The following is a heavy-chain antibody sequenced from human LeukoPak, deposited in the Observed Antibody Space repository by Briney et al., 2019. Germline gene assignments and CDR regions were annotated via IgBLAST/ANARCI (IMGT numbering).Heavy chain of an antibody. D-gene: IGHD6-19*01. V-gene: IGHV4-34*01. CDR2: INHSGST. CDR1: GGSFSGYY. J-gene: IGHJ4*02. CDR3: ARKRLRIAVAGTVKYLDY. Sequence: ETLSLTCAVYGGSFSGYYWSWIRQPPGKGLEWIGEINHSGSTNYNPSLKSRVTISVDTSKNQFSLKLSSVTAADTAVYYCARKRLRIAVAGTVKYLDYWGQGTLVTVSS.